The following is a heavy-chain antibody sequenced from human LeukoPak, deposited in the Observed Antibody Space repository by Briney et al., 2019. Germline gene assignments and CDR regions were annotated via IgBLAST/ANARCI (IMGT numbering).Heavy chain of an antibody. J-gene: IGHJ5*01. V-gene: IGHV3-23*01. CDR2: MCGTAGCT. CDR1: GFTFYMYT. CDR3: AKDRPNFHENSGHYYRRDGDS. Sequence: GGSLTLSCQASGFTFYMYTMSWVRQAPGKGLEWVASMCGTAGCTFYPDSVKGRFTISRDNSKNVLYLRMNSLTAEDTAIYYCAKDRPNFHENSGHYYRRDGDSWGQGTLVTVSS. D-gene: IGHD3-22*01.